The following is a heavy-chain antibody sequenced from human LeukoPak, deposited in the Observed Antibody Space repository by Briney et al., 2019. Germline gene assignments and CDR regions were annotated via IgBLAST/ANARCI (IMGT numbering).Heavy chain of an antibody. CDR2: ISYDGSNK. J-gene: IGHJ4*02. D-gene: IGHD3-22*01. V-gene: IGHV3-30*18. Sequence: GGSLRLSCAASGFTFSSYSMNWVRQAPGKGLEWVAVISYDGSNKYYADSVKGRFTISRDNSKNTLYLQMNSLRAEDTAVYYCAKAQGYYDSSGSVDYWGQGTLVTVSS. CDR3: AKAQGYYDSSGSVDY. CDR1: GFTFSSYS.